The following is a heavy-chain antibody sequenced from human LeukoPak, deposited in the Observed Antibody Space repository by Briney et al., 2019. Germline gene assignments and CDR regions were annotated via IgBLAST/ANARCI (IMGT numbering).Heavy chain of an antibody. D-gene: IGHD6-13*01. V-gene: IGHV3-30*02. CDR2: IRYDGSKK. J-gene: IGHJ3*02. CDR3: ARDRRKPAIAAVIDDAFDI. Sequence: GGSLRLSCATSGFTFSSYGMHWVRQAPGKGLEWVAFIRYDGSKKYYADSVKGRFTTSRDNSKNTLYLQMNSLRAEDTAVYLCARDRRKPAIAAVIDDAFDIWGRGTMVTVSS. CDR1: GFTFSSYG.